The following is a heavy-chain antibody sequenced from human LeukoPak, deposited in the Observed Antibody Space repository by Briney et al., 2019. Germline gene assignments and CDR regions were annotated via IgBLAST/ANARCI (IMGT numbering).Heavy chain of an antibody. J-gene: IGHJ5*02. CDR2: IYYSGST. CDR1: GGSISSHY. D-gene: IGHD3-3*01. V-gene: IGHV4-59*11. Sequence: SETLSPTCTLSGGSISSHYWSWIRRPPGQGRKWCGYIYYSGSTNYNPSLKSRVTISVDTSKNQFSLKLSSVTAADTAVYYCARATYYDFWSGYFRWFDPWGQGTLVTVSS. CDR3: ARATYYDFWSGYFRWFDP.